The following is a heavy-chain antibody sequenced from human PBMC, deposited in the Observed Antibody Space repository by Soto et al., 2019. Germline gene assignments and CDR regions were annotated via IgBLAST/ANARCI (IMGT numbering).Heavy chain of an antibody. CDR2: IYYSGST. D-gene: IGHD6-19*01. Sequence: SETLSLTCTVSGGSISSYYWSWIRQPPGKGLEWIGYIYYSGSTNYNPSLKSRVTISVDTSKNQFSLKLSSVTAADTAVYDCARGKVREAVAGTDAFDIWGQGTMVTVSS. CDR1: GGSISSYY. CDR3: ARGKVREAVAGTDAFDI. V-gene: IGHV4-59*01. J-gene: IGHJ3*02.